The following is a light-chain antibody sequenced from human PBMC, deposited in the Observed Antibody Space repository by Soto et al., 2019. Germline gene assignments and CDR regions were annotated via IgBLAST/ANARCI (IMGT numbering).Light chain of an antibody. CDR2: EVT. V-gene: IGLV2-8*01. CDR3: LSYANGNTLL. J-gene: IGLJ2*01. Sequence: QSALTQPPSASGSPGQSVTISCTGTSSDVGGYDYVSWYQQYPGKTPKLMIFEVTKRPSGVPDRFSGSKSGNTASLTVSGLQAEDEADYYCLSYANGNTLLFGGGTKVTVL. CDR1: SSDVGGYDY.